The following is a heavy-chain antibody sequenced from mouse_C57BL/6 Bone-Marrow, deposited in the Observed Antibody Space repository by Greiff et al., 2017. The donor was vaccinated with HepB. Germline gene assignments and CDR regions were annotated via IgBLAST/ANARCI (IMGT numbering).Heavy chain of an antibody. V-gene: IGHV7-3*01. CDR3: ARFSIGYYYAMDY. Sequence: EVQLVESGGGLVQPGGSLSLSCAASGFTFTDYYMSWVRQPPGKALEWLGFIRNKANGYTTEYSASVKGRFTISRDNSQSILYLQMNALRAEDSATYYCARFSIGYYYAMDYWGQGTSVTVSS. CDR1: GFTFTDYY. J-gene: IGHJ4*01. CDR2: IRNKANGYTT.